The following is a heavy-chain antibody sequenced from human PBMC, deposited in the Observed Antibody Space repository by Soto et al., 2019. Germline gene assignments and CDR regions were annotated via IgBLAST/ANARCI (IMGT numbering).Heavy chain of an antibody. Sequence: TGGSLRLSCAASGLTLSSNEMSWVRQAPGKGLEWVSYISSGGSAVYYADSVKGRFTISRDNAKNSLHLQMNSLGVEDTAVYYCARGSRGHTYASAPFFDYWGQGTLVTVSS. CDR1: GLTLSSNE. V-gene: IGHV3-48*03. CDR2: ISSGGSAV. D-gene: IGHD3-10*01. J-gene: IGHJ4*02. CDR3: ARGSRGHTYASAPFFDY.